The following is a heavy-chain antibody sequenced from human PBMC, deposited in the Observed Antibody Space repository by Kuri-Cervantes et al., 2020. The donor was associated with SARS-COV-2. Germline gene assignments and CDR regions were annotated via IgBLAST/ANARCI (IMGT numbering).Heavy chain of an antibody. D-gene: IGHD3-9*01. Sequence: GESLKISCAASGFTFSSYGMHWVRQAPGKGLEWVAVISYDGSNKYYADSVKGRFTISRDNSKNTLYLQMNSLRAEDTAVYFCARALYGGRLDYSPTSGYYYEGMDVWGQGTMVTVSS. CDR2: ISYDGSNK. CDR3: ARALYGGRLDYSPTSGYYYEGMDV. V-gene: IGHV3-30*03. CDR1: GFTFSSYG. J-gene: IGHJ6*02.